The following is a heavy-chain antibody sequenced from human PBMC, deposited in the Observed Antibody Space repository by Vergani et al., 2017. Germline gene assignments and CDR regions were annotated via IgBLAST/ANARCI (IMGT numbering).Heavy chain of an antibody. D-gene: IGHD3-22*01. CDR2: IIPSFGTA. V-gene: IGHV1-69*01. J-gene: IGHJ5*02. CDR1: GGTFSSYA. Sequence: QVQLVQSGAEVKKSGSSVKVSCKASGGTFSSYAISWMRQAPGQGLEWMGGIIPSFGTANYAQKFQGRVTITADESTSTAYMELSSLRSEDTAVYYCAREWAAYYYDSSGYRYNWFDPWGQGTLVTVSS. CDR3: AREWAAYYYDSSGYRYNWFDP.